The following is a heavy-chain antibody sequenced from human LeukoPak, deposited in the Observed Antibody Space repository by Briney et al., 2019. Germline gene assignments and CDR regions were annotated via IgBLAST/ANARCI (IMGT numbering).Heavy chain of an antibody. CDR1: GFTFSSYA. D-gene: IGHD3-3*01. V-gene: IGHV3-23*01. CDR3: AKESVWAYDFWSGVPYYFDY. Sequence: PGGSLRLSCAASGFTFSSYAMSWVRQAPGKGLEWVSAISGSGGSTYYADSVKGRFAISRDNSKNTLYLQMNSLRAEDTAVYYCAKESVWAYDFWSGVPYYFDYWGQGTLVTVSS. CDR2: ISGSGGST. J-gene: IGHJ4*02.